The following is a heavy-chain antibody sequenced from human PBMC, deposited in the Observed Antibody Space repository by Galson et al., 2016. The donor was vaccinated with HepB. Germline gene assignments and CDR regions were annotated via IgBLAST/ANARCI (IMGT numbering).Heavy chain of an antibody. CDR2: IGTAADT. D-gene: IGHD3-10*01. V-gene: IGHV3-13*01. CDR3: ARAELRAGCSFFDF. CDR1: GFTFSRYD. J-gene: IGHJ4*01. Sequence: SLRLSCAASGFTFSRYDMHWVRQGIGKGPEWVSGIGTAADTHYPGSVKGRFTISRENARNSLYLQMNSLTAGDTAVYYCARAELRAGCSFFDFWGHGTLVTVST.